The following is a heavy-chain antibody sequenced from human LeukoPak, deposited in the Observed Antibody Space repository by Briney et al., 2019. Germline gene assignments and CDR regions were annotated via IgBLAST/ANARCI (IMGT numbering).Heavy chain of an antibody. CDR2: IGTAGDT. V-gene: IGHV3-13*01. CDR3: ARETNYYGMDV. CDR1: GFTFSSYD. J-gene: IGHJ6*02. Sequence: GGSLRLSCAASGFTFSSYDMHWVRQATGKGLEWVSAIGTAGDTYYPGSVKGRFTISRENAKNTLYLQMNSLRAGDTAVYYCARETNYYGMDVWGQGTTVTVSS.